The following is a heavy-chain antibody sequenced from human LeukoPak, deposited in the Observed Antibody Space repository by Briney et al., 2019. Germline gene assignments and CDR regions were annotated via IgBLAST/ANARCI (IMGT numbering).Heavy chain of an antibody. D-gene: IGHD6-13*01. CDR2: INPNSGGT. J-gene: IGHJ6*03. CDR1: GYTFTGYY. CDR3: ARDYGGSSWYGYYYYYYMDV. Sequence: LGASVTVSCKASGYTFTGYYMHWVRQAPGQGLEWMGWINPNSGGTNYAQKFQGRVTMTRDTSISTAYMELSRLRSDDTAVYYCARDYGGSSWYGYYYYYYMDVWGKGTTVTISS. V-gene: IGHV1-2*03.